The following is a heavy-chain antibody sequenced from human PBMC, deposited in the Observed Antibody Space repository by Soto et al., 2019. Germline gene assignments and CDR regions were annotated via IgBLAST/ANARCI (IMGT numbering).Heavy chain of an antibody. Sequence: PSQTLSLTCAISGDSVSSISATWNWIRQSPSRGLEWLGRTYYRSKWYNDYAVSVKSRLTINPDTSKNQFSLQLNSVTPDDTAVYYCARENGAAAQAHYYYGMDVWGQGTTVTVSS. CDR1: GDSVSSISAT. CDR3: ARENGAAAQAHYYYGMDV. D-gene: IGHD2-2*01. V-gene: IGHV6-1*01. J-gene: IGHJ6*02. CDR2: TYYRSKWYN.